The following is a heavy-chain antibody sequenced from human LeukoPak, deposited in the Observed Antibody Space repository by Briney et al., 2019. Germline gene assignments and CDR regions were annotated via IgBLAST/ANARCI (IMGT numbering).Heavy chain of an antibody. CDR1: GXSLTSYW. CDR2: IYPDDSDT. J-gene: IGHJ5*02. V-gene: IGHV5-51*01. Sequence: PGDSLKISCECSGXSLTSYWIGGARQRPGKGLEWMGIIYPDDSDTRYSPSFQAQVTISSDKSAGTAYLHCSSLKASDPDIYYCTRGGTYYYASRDYGHWFDPWGQGTLVTVSS. CDR3: TRGGTYYYASRDYGHWFDP. D-gene: IGHD3-22*01.